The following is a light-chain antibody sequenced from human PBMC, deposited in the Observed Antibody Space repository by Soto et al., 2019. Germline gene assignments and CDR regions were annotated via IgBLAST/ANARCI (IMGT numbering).Light chain of an antibody. CDR2: EVS. CDR3: SSYAGINFWV. V-gene: IGLV2-8*01. CDR1: SSDVGGYNY. Sequence: QSALTQPPSASGSPGQSVTISCTGTSSDVGGYNYVSWYQQHPGKAPKLMIYEVSKRPSGVPDRFSGSKSGNTASLTVSGLQAEDEADYYCSSYAGINFWVFGGGTKVTVL. J-gene: IGLJ3*02.